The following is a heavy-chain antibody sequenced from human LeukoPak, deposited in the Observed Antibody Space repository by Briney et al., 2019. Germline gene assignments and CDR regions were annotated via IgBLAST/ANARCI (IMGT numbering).Heavy chain of an antibody. V-gene: IGHV1-2*06. Sequence: ASVKVSCKASGYTFTGYCMHWVRQAPGQGLEWMGRINPNSGGTNYAQKFQGRVTMTRDTSISTAYMELSRLRSDDTAVYYCARERFVGGVPAAIGYWGQGTLVTVSS. CDR2: INPNSGGT. CDR1: GYTFTGYC. D-gene: IGHD2-2*01. J-gene: IGHJ4*02. CDR3: ARERFVGGVPAAIGY.